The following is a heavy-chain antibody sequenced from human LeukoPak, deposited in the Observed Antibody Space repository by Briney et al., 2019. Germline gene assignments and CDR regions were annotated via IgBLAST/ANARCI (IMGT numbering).Heavy chain of an antibody. Sequence: GGSLRLSCAASGFTFNKFWMTWARQAPGKGLEWVANINPDGSDKHHVDSVKGRFRISRDNAENSLYLQMDSLRAEDTAVYYCARHLDWAFDYWGQGTLSPSPQ. V-gene: IGHV3-7*01. J-gene: IGHJ4*02. D-gene: IGHD2-21*01. CDR2: INPDGSDK. CDR3: ARHLDWAFDY. CDR1: GFTFNKFW.